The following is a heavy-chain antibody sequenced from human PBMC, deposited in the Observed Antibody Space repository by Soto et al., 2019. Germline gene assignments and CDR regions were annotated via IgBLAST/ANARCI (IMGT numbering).Heavy chain of an antibody. J-gene: IGHJ6*02. CDR1: GGTFSSYA. D-gene: IGHD4-17*01. CDR2: IIPIFGTA. Sequence: QVQLVQSGAEVKKPGSSVKVSCKASGGTFSSYAISWVRQAPGQGLEWMGGIIPIFGTANYAQKFQGRVTITADESTITAYMELSSLRSEDTAVYYCAMGHTVTTYDYYGMDVWGQGTTVTVSS. V-gene: IGHV1-69*12. CDR3: AMGHTVTTYDYYGMDV.